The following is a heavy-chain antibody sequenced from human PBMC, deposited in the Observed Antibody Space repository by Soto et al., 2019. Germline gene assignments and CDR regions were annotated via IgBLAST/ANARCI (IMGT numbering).Heavy chain of an antibody. J-gene: IGHJ6*02. CDR2: IIPIFGTA. Sequence: QVQLVQSGAEVKKPGSSVKVSCKASGGTFSSYASSWVRQAPGQGLEWMGGIIPIFGTADYAQKFQGRVTITADESTSTDYMELSSLRSEDTAVYYCATQGLPNYYYYGMDVWGQGTTVTVSS. D-gene: IGHD5-18*01. CDR3: ATQGLPNYYYYGMDV. V-gene: IGHV1-69*12. CDR1: GGTFSSYA.